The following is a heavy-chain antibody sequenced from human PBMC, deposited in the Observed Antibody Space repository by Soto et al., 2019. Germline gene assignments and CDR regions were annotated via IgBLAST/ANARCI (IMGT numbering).Heavy chain of an antibody. D-gene: IGHD3-10*02. J-gene: IGHJ2*01. CDR3: AKDFFFQAEDGIRDVRSVSAFLLNRSSDL. V-gene: IGHV3-23*01. Sequence: GKGLEVFSAISGGGVSTYSADSLKGRITIYRENSKNTLYLQMNSLRAEDTAVYYCAKDFFFQAEDGIRDVRSVSAFLLNRSSDL. CDR2: ISGGGVST.